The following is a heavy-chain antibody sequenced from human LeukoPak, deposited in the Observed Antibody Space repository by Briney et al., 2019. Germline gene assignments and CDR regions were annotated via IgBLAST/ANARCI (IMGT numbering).Heavy chain of an antibody. D-gene: IGHD3-3*01. CDR3: AKDYDFWSGRLDY. Sequence: GGSLRLSCAASGFTFSSYGMHWVRQAAGKGLEWVAFIRYDGSNKYYADSVKGRFTISRDNSKNTLYLQMNSLRAEDTAVYYCAKDYDFWSGRLDYWGQGTLVTVSS. J-gene: IGHJ4*02. CDR1: GFTFSSYG. V-gene: IGHV3-30*02. CDR2: IRYDGSNK.